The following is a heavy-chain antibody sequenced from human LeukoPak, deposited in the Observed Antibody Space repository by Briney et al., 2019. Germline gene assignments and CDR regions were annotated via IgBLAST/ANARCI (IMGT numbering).Heavy chain of an antibody. Sequence: SETLSLTCTVSGGSISNLNYYWSWIRQPAGKGLEWIGRIYASGSTNYNPSLKSRVTISVDPSKNQFSLKLSSVTAADTAVYYCARPSTYYYDSSGHGAFDIWGQGTMVTVSS. CDR2: IYASGST. D-gene: IGHD3-22*01. V-gene: IGHV4-61*02. CDR1: GGSISNLNYY. J-gene: IGHJ3*02. CDR3: ARPSTYYYDSSGHGAFDI.